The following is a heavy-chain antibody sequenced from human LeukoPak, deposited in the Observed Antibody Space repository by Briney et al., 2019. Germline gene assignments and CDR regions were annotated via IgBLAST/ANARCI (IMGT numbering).Heavy chain of an antibody. CDR3: AKRSSGWYKSAFDI. CDR2: IYYSGST. CDR1: GGSISSYY. V-gene: IGHV4-59*01. J-gene: IGHJ3*02. Sequence: SETLSLTCTASGGSISSYYWSWIRQPPGKGLEWIGYIYYSGSTNYNPSLKSRVTISVDTSKNQFSLKLSSVTAADTAVYYCAKRSSGWYKSAFDIWGQGTMVTVSS. D-gene: IGHD6-19*01.